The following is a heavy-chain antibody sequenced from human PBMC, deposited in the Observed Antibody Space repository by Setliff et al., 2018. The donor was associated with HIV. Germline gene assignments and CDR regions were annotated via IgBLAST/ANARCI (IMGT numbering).Heavy chain of an antibody. D-gene: IGHD2-21*02. V-gene: IGHV4-39*01. Sequence: PSETLSLTCTVSGGSISSNSYYWGWIRQPPGKGLEWIGSIYYSGSTYSNPSLKSRVTISVDTSKNQFSLKLSSATAADTAMYYCSRSGIGYGGDSNTFDIWGQGTLVTVSS. CDR2: IYYSGST. J-gene: IGHJ3*02. CDR1: GGSISSNSYY. CDR3: SRSGIGYGGDSNTFDI.